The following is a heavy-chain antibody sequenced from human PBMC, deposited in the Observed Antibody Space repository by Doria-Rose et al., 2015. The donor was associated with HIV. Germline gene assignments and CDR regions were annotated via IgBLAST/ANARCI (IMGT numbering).Heavy chain of an antibody. CDR1: GVSLSSPGMG. V-gene: IGHV2-26*01. CDR3: ARIKSSRWYHKYYFDF. D-gene: IGHD6-13*01. Sequence: QESGPVLVRPTETLTLTCTVSGVSLSSPGMGVSWIRQPPGKALKWLANIFSDDERSYKTSLKSRPTISRGTSKSQVVLTMTDMDPVDTATYYCARIKSSRWYHKYYFDFWGQGTLVIVSA. J-gene: IGHJ4*02. CDR2: IFSDDER.